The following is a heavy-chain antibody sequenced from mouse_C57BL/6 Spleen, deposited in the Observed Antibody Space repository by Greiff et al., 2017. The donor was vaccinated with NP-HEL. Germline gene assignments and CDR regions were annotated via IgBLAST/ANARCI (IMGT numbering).Heavy chain of an antibody. D-gene: IGHD1-1*01. CDR3: AKNDGSSPAWFAY. J-gene: IGHJ3*01. CDR1: GFSLTSYG. V-gene: IGHV2-5*01. CDR2: IWRGGGT. Sequence: VQVVESGPGLVQPSQSLSITCTVSGFSLTSYGVHWVRQSPGKGLEWLGGIWRGGGTDYNAAFMSRLSITKDNSKSHVFFKMNSLQADDTAIYYCAKNDGSSPAWFAYWGQGTLVTVSA.